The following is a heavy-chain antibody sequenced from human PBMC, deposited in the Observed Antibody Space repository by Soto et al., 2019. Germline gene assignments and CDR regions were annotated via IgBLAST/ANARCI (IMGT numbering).Heavy chain of an antibody. CDR2: ISAYNGDT. V-gene: IGHV1-18*01. CDR3: ARDRRLYCSSTSCYDY. Sequence: QVQLVQSGAEVKKPGASVKVSCKAFGYSFSTYGITWVRQAPGQGLEWMGWISAYNGDTNYAQILQGRVTMTTDTSTSTAYMELRSLRSDDTAVYYCARDRRLYCSSTSCYDYWGQGTLVTVSS. D-gene: IGHD2-2*01. CDR1: GYSFSTYG. J-gene: IGHJ4*02.